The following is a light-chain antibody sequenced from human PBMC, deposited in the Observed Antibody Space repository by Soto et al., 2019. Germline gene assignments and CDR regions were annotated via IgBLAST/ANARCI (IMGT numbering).Light chain of an antibody. CDR3: QQANSFPIT. J-gene: IGKJ5*01. V-gene: IGKV1-5*03. Sequence: DIQMTQSPSTLSGSVGDRVTITCRASQTISSWLAWYQQKPGKAPKLLIYKASTLKSGVPSRFSGSGSGTDFTLTISSLQPEDFATYYCQQANSFPITFGQGTRLAIK. CDR1: QTISSW. CDR2: KAS.